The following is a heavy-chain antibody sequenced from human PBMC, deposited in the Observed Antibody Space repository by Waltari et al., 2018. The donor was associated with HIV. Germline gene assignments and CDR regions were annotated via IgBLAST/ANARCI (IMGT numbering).Heavy chain of an antibody. CDR1: GLTFSSYW. V-gene: IGHV3-74*01. Sequence: EVQLVESGGGLVQPGGSLRLSFAASGLTFSSYWMHLVRQAPGKGLVWVSRINSDGSSTNYADSVKGRFTISRDNAKNTVYLQMNSLRAEDTALYYCASLYNYVWGSPPPFDYWGQGTLVTVSS. D-gene: IGHD3-16*01. J-gene: IGHJ4*02. CDR2: INSDGSST. CDR3: ASLYNYVWGSPPPFDY.